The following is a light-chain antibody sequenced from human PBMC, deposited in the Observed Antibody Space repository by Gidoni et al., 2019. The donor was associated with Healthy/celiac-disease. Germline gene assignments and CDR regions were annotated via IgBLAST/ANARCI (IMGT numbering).Light chain of an antibody. V-gene: IGKV2-28*01. CDR3: MQALQTPWT. J-gene: IGKJ5*01. CDR2: LGS. Sequence: DIVMTQSPLSLPVTPAEPASISCRSSQSLLHSNGYNYLDWYLQKPGQSPQLLIYLGSNRASGVPDRFSGSGSGTDFTLKSSRVEAEDVGVYYCMQALQTPWTFGQGTRLEIK. CDR1: QSLLHSNGYNY.